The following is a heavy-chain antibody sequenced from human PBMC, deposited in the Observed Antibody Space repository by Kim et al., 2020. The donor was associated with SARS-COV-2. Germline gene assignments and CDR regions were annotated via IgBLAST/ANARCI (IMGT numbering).Heavy chain of an antibody. D-gene: IGHD2-15*01. V-gene: IGHV5-10-1*01. Sequence: GESLKISCKGSGYSFTSYWITWVRQMPGKGLEWMGRIDPSDSYTNYSPSFQGHVTISHDKSINTAYLQWSSLKASDTAMYYCAREGRSGGSGFDPWGQGTLVTVSS. J-gene: IGHJ5*02. CDR3: AREGRSGGSGFDP. CDR1: GYSFTSYW. CDR2: IDPSDSYT.